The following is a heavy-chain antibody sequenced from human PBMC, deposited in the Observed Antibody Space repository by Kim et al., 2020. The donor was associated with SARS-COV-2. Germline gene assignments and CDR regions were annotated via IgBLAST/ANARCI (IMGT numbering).Heavy chain of an antibody. CDR3: ARGEYSSSWNWYFDL. Sequence: SETLSLTCTVSGGSISSYYWSWIRQPPGKGLEWIGYIYYSGSTNYNPSLKSRVTISVDTSKNQFSLKLSSVTAADTAVYYCARGEYSSSWNWYFDLWGRGTLVTVSS. V-gene: IGHV4-59*13. D-gene: IGHD6-13*01. CDR1: GGSISSYY. CDR2: IYYSGST. J-gene: IGHJ2*01.